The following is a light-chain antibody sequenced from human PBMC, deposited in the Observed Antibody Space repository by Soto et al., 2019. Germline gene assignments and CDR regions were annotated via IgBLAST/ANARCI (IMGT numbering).Light chain of an antibody. J-gene: IGKJ3*01. V-gene: IGKV3-20*01. CDR1: QNISSRY. CDR3: QQYGSSPRN. CDR2: GGS. Sequence: IVLTHSPGTLSLSPWERATLSCRASQNISSRYLAWYQQKPGQAPRLLIYGGSSRATGIPDRFSGSGSGTDFTLTISRLEPEDFAVYYCQQYGSSPRNFGPGTKVDIK.